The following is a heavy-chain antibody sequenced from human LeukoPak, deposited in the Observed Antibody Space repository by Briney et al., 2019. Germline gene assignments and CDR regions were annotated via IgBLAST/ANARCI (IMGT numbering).Heavy chain of an antibody. CDR1: GFTFSRYW. Sequence: GGSLRLSCAAAGFTFSRYWMSWVRQATGKGLECVAKIKEDGSEKHYVDSVKGRFTISRDNAKKSLYLQMNSLRAEDTAVYYCARDQLYCSSSSCRNLGWFDPWGQGTLVTVSS. V-gene: IGHV3-7*01. CDR3: ARDQLYCSSSSCRNLGWFDP. D-gene: IGHD2-2*01. CDR2: IKEDGSEK. J-gene: IGHJ5*02.